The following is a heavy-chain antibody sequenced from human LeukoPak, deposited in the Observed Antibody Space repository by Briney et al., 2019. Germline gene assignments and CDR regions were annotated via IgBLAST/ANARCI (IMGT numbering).Heavy chain of an antibody. CDR2: MNTNSANT. Sequence: ASVKVSCKASGYTFTSYDIHWVRQATGQGLEWMGWMNTNSANTGYAQKFQGRVTITRNTSISTAYMELSSLRSENTAVYYCARGPPPTYYYDSSGNQDYYYGMDVWGQGTTVTVAS. V-gene: IGHV1-8*02. J-gene: IGHJ6*02. CDR1: GYTFTSYD. CDR3: ARGPPPTYYYDSSGNQDYYYGMDV. D-gene: IGHD3-22*01.